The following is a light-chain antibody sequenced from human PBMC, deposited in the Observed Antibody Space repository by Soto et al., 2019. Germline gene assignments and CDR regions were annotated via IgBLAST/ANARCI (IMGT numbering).Light chain of an antibody. V-gene: IGKV1-5*01. CDR1: QNISVW. CDR3: QQYDSSSPT. Sequence: DIQMTQSPSTLSASVGDGVTITCRASQNISVWLAWYQQRPGKAPKFLMYDASSLETGGPSRFSGSGSGTEFTLPIRSLQPDDSATYYCQQYDSSSPTFGQGTKLEIK. CDR2: DAS. J-gene: IGKJ2*01.